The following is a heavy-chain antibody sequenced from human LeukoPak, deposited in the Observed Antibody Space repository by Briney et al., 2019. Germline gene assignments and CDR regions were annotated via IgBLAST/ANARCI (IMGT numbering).Heavy chain of an antibody. Sequence: SETLSLTCAVYGGSFSGYYWSWIRQPPGKGLEWIGEINHSRSTNYNPSLKSRVTISVDTSKNQFSLKLSSVTAADTAVYYCARGNVVVVAATKAYFDYWGQGTLVTVSS. V-gene: IGHV4-34*01. CDR3: ARGNVVVVAATKAYFDY. CDR1: GGSFSGYY. D-gene: IGHD2-15*01. J-gene: IGHJ4*02. CDR2: INHSRST.